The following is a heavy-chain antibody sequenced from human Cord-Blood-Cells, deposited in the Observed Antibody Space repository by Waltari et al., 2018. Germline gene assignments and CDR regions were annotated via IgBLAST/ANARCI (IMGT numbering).Heavy chain of an antibody. J-gene: IGHJ4*02. V-gene: IGHV3-7*01. CDR1: GFTFSSYW. Sequence: EVQLVESGGGLVQPGGSLRLSCAASGFTFSSYWMSWVRQAPGKGLEWVANIKQEGSEEYYVDSVKGRFTISRDNAKNSLYLQMNSLRAEDTAVYYCARDRYYDSSGYYYEGYWGQGTLVTVSS. CDR3: ARDRYYDSSGYYYEGY. CDR2: IKQEGSEE. D-gene: IGHD3-22*01.